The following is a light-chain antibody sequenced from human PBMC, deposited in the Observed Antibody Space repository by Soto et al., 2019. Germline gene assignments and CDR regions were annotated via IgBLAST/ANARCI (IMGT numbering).Light chain of an antibody. Sequence: EIVLTQSPGTLSLSPGERATVSCRASQSVSSNYLAWYQQKPGQAPRLLIYGTSSRATGIPDRFSGSGSGTDFTLTISRLEPKDFAVYYCQQYGSSPRTFGXG. CDR2: GTS. CDR3: QQYGSSPRT. V-gene: IGKV3-20*01. CDR1: QSVSSNY. J-gene: IGKJ1*01.